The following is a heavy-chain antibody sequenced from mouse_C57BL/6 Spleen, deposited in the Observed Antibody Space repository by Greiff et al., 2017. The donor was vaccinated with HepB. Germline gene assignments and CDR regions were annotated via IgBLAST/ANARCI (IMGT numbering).Heavy chain of an antibody. J-gene: IGHJ3*01. D-gene: IGHD2-2*01. CDR3: AVGYPAWFAY. V-gene: IGHV1-7*01. CDR1: GYTFTSYW. Sequence: QVHVKQSGAELAKPGASVKLSCKASGYTFTSYWMHWVKQRPGQGLEWIGYINPSSGYTKYNQKFKDKATLTAEKSSSTAYMQLSSLTYEDSAVYYCAVGYPAWFAYWGQGTLVTVSA. CDR2: INPSSGYT.